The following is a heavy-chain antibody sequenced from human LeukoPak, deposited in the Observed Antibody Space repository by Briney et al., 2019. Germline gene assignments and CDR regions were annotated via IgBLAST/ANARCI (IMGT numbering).Heavy chain of an antibody. CDR1: VGTFISYA. Sequence: AAVKVSCKASVGTFISYAISWVRQAPGQGREWMGGIIPIFGTANYAQKFQGRVTITADESTSTAYMELSSLRSEDTAVYYCASSSGYSLYYYYYGMDVWGQGTTVTVSS. CDR3: ASSSGYSLYYYYYGMDV. D-gene: IGHD3-22*01. J-gene: IGHJ6*02. V-gene: IGHV1-69*13. CDR2: IIPIFGTA.